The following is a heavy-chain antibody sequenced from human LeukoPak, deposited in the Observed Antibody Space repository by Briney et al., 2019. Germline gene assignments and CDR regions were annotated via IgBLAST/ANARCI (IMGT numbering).Heavy chain of an antibody. D-gene: IGHD3-10*01. CDR1: GGSISSGDYY. J-gene: IGHJ6*02. Sequence: SETLSLTCTVSGGSISSGDYYWSWIRQPPGKGLEWIGYIYYSGSTYYNPSLKSRVTISVDTSKNQFSLKLSSVTAADTAVYYCARVWRSGYYYGMDVWGQGTTVTVSS. CDR3: ARVWRSGYYYGMDV. V-gene: IGHV4-30-4*01. CDR2: IYYSGST.